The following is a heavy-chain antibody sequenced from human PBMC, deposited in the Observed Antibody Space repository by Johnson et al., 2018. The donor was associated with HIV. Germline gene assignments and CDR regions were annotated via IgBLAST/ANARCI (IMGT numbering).Heavy chain of an antibody. D-gene: IGHD6-13*01. CDR3: AKDQWSSSWTNDAFDI. CDR1: GFTFSSYA. Sequence: VQLVESGGGLVQPGGSLRLSCAASGFTFSSYAMHWVRQAPGKGLAYVSAISSNGSSTYYANSVKGRFTISRDNSKNTLYLEMNSLRAEDTAVYYCAKDQWSSSWTNDAFDIWGQGTMVTVSS. J-gene: IGHJ3*02. V-gene: IGHV3-64*01. CDR2: ISSNGSST.